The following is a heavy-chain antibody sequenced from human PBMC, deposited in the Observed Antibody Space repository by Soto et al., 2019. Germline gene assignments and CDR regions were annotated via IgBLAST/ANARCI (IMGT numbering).Heavy chain of an antibody. Sequence: ASVKVSCKVSGYTLTELSMHWVRQAPGKGLEWMGGFDPEDGETIYAQKFQGRVTMTEDTSTDTAYMERSSLRSEDTAVYYCATGAYCSSTSCYSIDAFDIWGQGTMVTVSS. CDR2: FDPEDGET. CDR3: ATGAYCSSTSCYSIDAFDI. CDR1: GYTLTELS. V-gene: IGHV1-24*01. J-gene: IGHJ3*02. D-gene: IGHD2-2*01.